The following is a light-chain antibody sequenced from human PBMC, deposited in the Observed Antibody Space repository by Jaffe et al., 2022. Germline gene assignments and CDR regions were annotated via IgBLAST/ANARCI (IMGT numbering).Light chain of an antibody. V-gene: IGLV2-14*03. CDR3: ASYTSFRTVV. Sequence: QSALTQPASVSGSPGQSITISCTGTSSDIGAYNYVSWFQQHPGEAPKLIMSDVSVRPSGVSNRFSGSSSGTTASLTISGLQAEDEADYYCASYTSFRTVVFGGGTKVTV. J-gene: IGLJ2*01. CDR1: SSDIGAYNY. CDR2: DVS.